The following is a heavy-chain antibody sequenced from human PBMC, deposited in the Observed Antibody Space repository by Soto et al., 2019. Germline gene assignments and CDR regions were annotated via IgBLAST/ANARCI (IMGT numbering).Heavy chain of an antibody. J-gene: IGHJ4*02. D-gene: IGHD4-17*01. CDR1: GFTFSNYW. CDR3: AGDGWVMNTVTPRRYDY. V-gene: IGHV3-74*01. CDR2: ISTDGTTT. Sequence: EVQLAESGGGLVQPGGSLRLSCAASGFTFSNYWMHWVRQAPGKGLVWVSRISTDGTTTSYADSVKGRFTISGDTARNTLYVQRTSQRDKDKAVYSCAGDGWVMNTVTPRRYDYWGQGTLVTVSS.